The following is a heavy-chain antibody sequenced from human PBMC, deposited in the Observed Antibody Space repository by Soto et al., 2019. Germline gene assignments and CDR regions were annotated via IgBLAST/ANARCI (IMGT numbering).Heavy chain of an antibody. D-gene: IGHD6-19*01. J-gene: IGHJ5*02. CDR3: ARDIEDSSGWYFGWFDP. Sequence: GASVKVSCKASGYTFTSYGISWVRQAPGQGLEWMGWISAYNGNTNYAQKLQGRVTMTTDTSTSTAYMELRSLRSDDTAVYYCARDIEDSSGWYFGWFDPWGQGTLVTVSS. CDR2: ISAYNGNT. CDR1: GYTFTSYG. V-gene: IGHV1-18*01.